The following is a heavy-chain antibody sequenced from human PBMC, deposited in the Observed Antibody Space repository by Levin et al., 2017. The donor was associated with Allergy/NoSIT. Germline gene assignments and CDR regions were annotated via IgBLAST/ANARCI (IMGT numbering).Heavy chain of an antibody. CDR2: ISSSSSYI. CDR1: GFTFSSYS. J-gene: IGHJ6*02. Sequence: PGGSLRLSCAASGFTFSSYSMNWVRQAPGKGLEWVSSISSSSSYIYYADSVKGRFTISRDNAKNSLYLQMNSLRAEDTAVYYCARGNKVTMVRGVMVYYYYGMDVWGQGTTVTVSS. D-gene: IGHD3-10*01. V-gene: IGHV3-21*01. CDR3: ARGNKVTMVRGVMVYYYYGMDV.